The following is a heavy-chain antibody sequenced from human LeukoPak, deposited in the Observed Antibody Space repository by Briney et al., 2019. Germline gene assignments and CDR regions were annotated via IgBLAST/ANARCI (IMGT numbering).Heavy chain of an antibody. CDR1: GFTFSSYG. D-gene: IGHD2-15*01. J-gene: IGHJ5*02. V-gene: IGHV3-30*19. Sequence: PRGSLRLSCAASGFTFSSYGMHWVRQAPGKGLEWVAVISYDGSNKYYADSVKGRFTISRDNSKNTLYLQMNSLRAEDTAVYYCATLSGSRFDPWGQGTLVTVSS. CDR2: ISYDGSNK. CDR3: ATLSGSRFDP.